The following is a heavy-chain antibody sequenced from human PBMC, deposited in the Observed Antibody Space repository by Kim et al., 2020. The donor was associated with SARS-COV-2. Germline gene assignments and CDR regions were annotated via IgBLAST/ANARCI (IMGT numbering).Heavy chain of an antibody. D-gene: IGHD2-21*02. Sequence: GGSLRLSCAASGLTFSSYGMHWVRQAPGKGLEWVAVIWYDGSNKYYADSVKGRFTISRDNSKNTLYLQMNSLRAEDTAVYYCARDVTYCGGDCYPEDYYYGMDVWGQGTTVTVSS. CDR2: IWYDGSNK. J-gene: IGHJ6*02. CDR1: GLTFSSYG. V-gene: IGHV3-33*08. CDR3: ARDVTYCGGDCYPEDYYYGMDV.